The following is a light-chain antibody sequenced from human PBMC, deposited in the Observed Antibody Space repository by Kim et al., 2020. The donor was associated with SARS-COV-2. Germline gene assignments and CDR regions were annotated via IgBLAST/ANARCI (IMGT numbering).Light chain of an antibody. CDR1: QSITRC. Sequence: VCGGNRSTLTHRASQSITRCLAWYQQKPGKAPKRLISDASTLQGGVPSRVSGSGSGTEFTLTITSLQPDDFATYYWQQYKLYPLTFGRGTKVDIK. J-gene: IGKJ4*01. V-gene: IGKV1-5*01. CDR2: DAS. CDR3: QQYKLYPLT.